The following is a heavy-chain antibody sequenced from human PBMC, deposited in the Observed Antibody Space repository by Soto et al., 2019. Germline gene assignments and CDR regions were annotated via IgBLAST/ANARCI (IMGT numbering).Heavy chain of an antibody. J-gene: IGHJ5*02. Sequence: GGSLRLSCVASGFTFSDYYMSWIRQAPGKGLEWVSYISSSGGTIYYADSVKGRFTISRDNAKNSLYLQMNSLRDEDTAVYYCAREGGSLNWFDPWGQGTLVTVSS. V-gene: IGHV3-11*04. CDR3: AREGGSLNWFDP. CDR2: ISSSGGTI. CDR1: GFTFSDYY. D-gene: IGHD1-26*01.